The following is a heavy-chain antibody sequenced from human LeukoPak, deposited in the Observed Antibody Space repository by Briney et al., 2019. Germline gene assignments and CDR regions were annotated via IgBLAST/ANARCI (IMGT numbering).Heavy chain of an antibody. Sequence: PGGSLRLSCAASGFTFSSYSMNWVRQAPGKGLEWVSSISSSSSYIYYADSVKGRFTISRDNAKNSLHLQMNSLRAEDTAVYYCARVRVLGSGWFPFSYWGQGTLVTVSS. CDR1: GFTFSSYS. D-gene: IGHD6-19*01. J-gene: IGHJ4*02. CDR2: ISSSSSYI. V-gene: IGHV3-21*01. CDR3: ARVRVLGSGWFPFSY.